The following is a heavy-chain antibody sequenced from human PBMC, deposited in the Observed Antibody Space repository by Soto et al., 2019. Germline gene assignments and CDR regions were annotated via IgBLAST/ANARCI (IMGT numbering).Heavy chain of an antibody. D-gene: IGHD4-17*01. Sequence: GGSLRLSCAAPGFTFSSYLMTWVRQAPGKGLEWVTNIKQDGSGKYYVDSVKGRFTISRDNAKNSLYLQMNSLRAEDTAVYYCARDSEEHDYGLFDPWGQGTLVTVSS. CDR3: ARDSEEHDYGLFDP. CDR2: IKQDGSGK. J-gene: IGHJ5*02. V-gene: IGHV3-7*05. CDR1: GFTFSSYL.